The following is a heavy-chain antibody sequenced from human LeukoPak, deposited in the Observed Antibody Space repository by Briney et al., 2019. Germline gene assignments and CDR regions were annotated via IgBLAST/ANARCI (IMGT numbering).Heavy chain of an antibody. Sequence: ASVKVCCKASGGTFSSYAISWVRQAPGQGLEWMGGIIPIFGTANYAQKFQGRVTITADKSTSTAYMELSSLRSEDTAVYYCARGYSSGWTDYYYGMDVWGKGTTVTVSS. CDR2: IIPIFGTA. V-gene: IGHV1-69*06. CDR1: GGTFSSYA. J-gene: IGHJ6*04. D-gene: IGHD6-19*01. CDR3: ARGYSSGWTDYYYGMDV.